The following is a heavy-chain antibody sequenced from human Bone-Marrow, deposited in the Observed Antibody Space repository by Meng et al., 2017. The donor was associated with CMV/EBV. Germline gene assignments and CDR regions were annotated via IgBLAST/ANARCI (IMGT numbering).Heavy chain of an antibody. CDR1: GYTFTSYD. CDR3: ARGGRRFWSGYYNRGGVSFWFDP. CDR2: MNPNSGNT. J-gene: IGHJ5*02. D-gene: IGHD3-3*01. Sequence: ASVKVSCKASGYTFTSYDINWVRQATGQGLEWMGWMNPNSGNTGYAQKFQGRVTMTRNTSISTAYMELSSLRSEDTAVYYCARGGRRFWSGYYNRGGVSFWFDPWGQGTLVTVSS. V-gene: IGHV1-8*01.